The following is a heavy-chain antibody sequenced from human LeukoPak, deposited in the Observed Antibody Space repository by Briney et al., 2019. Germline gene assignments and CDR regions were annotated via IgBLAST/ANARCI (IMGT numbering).Heavy chain of an antibody. CDR2: ISSDGGHT. V-gene: IGHV3-30*18. Sequence: SRRLSCPASTFIFSSFGMGWVRQAPGGGLGWVGVISSDGGHTSYTNSMEGRFTIGRDNSKNTLYLQMNSLRAEDTAVYYCAKRGYCRGGTCFSHDAFDIWGQGTMVTVSS. CDR3: AKRGYCRGGTCFSHDAFDI. CDR1: TFIFSSFG. J-gene: IGHJ3*02. D-gene: IGHD2-15*01.